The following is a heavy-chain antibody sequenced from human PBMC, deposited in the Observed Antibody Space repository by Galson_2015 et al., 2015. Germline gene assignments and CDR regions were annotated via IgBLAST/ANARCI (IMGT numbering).Heavy chain of an antibody. CDR3: ARDRSSSWYYYYYGVDV. CDR2: WYDGSNI. D-gene: IGHD6-13*01. J-gene: IGHJ6*02. Sequence: WYDGSNIYSADSVKGRFSISRDNSKNTLYLQMNSLRAEDTAVYYCARDRSSSWYYYYYGVDVWGQGTTVTVSS. V-gene: IGHV3-33*01.